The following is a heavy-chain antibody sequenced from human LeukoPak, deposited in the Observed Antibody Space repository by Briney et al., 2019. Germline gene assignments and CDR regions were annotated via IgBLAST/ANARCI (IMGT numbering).Heavy chain of an antibody. CDR1: GGSISSGDYY. CDR2: IYYSGST. Sequence: SEPLSLTCTVSGGSISSGDYYWSWIRQPPGKGLEWIGYIYYSGSTYYNPSLKSRVTISVDTSKNQFSLKLSSVTAADTAVYYCARGSSYSVAFGYWGQGTLLTVSS. CDR3: ARGSSYSVAFGY. D-gene: IGHD4-23*01. V-gene: IGHV4-30-4*01. J-gene: IGHJ4*02.